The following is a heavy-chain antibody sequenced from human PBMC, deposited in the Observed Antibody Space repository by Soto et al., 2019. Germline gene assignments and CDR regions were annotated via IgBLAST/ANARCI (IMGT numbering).Heavy chain of an antibody. CDR1: GGTFSSYA. CDR2: IIPIFGTA. J-gene: IGHJ3*02. CDR3: ARDRLSAYCGGDCSWGAFDI. V-gene: IGHV1-69*01. D-gene: IGHD2-21*02. Sequence: QVQLGQSGAEVKKPGSSVKVSCKASGGTFSSYAISWVRQAPGQGLAWMGGIIPIFGTANYAQKFQGRVTITADESTSTAYMELSSLRSEDTAVYYCARDRLSAYCGGDCSWGAFDIWGQGTMVTVSS.